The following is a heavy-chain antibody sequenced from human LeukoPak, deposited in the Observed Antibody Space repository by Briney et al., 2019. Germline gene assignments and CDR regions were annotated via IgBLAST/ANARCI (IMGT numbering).Heavy chain of an antibody. D-gene: IGHD3-10*01. CDR2: IRSKANSYAT. CDR3: ARDRGYYGSGSYYPLDY. Sequence: GRSLRLSCAASGFTFSGSAMHWVRQASGKGLEWVGRIRSKANSYATAYAASVKGRFTISRDDSKNTAYLQMNSLKTEDTAVYYCARDRGYYGSGSYYPLDYWGQGTLVTVSS. CDR1: GFTFSGSA. J-gene: IGHJ4*02. V-gene: IGHV3-73*01.